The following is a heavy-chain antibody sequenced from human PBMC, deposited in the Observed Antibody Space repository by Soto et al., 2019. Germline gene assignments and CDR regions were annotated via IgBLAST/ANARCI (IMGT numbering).Heavy chain of an antibody. Sequence: SQTLSLTCTVSGGSISSSSYYWGWIRQPPGKGLEWIGSIYYSGSTYYNPSLKSRVTISVDTSKNQFSLKLSSVTAADTAVYYCARASLLWFGELGFDPWGQGTLVTVS. D-gene: IGHD3-10*01. CDR1: GGSISSSSYY. CDR2: IYYSGST. CDR3: ARASLLWFGELGFDP. V-gene: IGHV4-39*01. J-gene: IGHJ5*02.